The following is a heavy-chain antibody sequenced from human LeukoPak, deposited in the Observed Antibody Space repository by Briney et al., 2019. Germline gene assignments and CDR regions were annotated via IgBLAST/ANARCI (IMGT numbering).Heavy chain of an antibody. CDR2: ISYDGSNK. J-gene: IGHJ4*02. D-gene: IGHD5-12*01. V-gene: IGHV3-30-3*01. CDR1: GFTFSSYA. CDR3: ARCYGYVDPFDY. Sequence: GGSLRLSCAASGFTFSSYAMSWVRQAPGKGLEWVAVISYDGSNKYYADSVKGRFTISRDNSKNTLYLQMNSLRAEDTAVYYCARCYGYVDPFDYWGQGTLVTVSS.